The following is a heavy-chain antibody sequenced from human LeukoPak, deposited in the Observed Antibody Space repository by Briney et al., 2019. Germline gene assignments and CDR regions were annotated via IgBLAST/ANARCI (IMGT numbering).Heavy chain of an antibody. CDR2: IYYSGST. D-gene: IGHD2-15*01. CDR1: GGSISSSSYY. J-gene: IGHJ5*02. V-gene: IGHV4-39*07. Sequence: PSQTLSLTCTVSGGSISSSSYYWGWIRQPPGKGLEWIGSIYYSGSTYYNPSLKSRVTISVDTSKNQFSLKLSSVTAADTAVYYCARVAARGSSWFDPWGQGTLVTVSS. CDR3: ARVAARGSSWFDP.